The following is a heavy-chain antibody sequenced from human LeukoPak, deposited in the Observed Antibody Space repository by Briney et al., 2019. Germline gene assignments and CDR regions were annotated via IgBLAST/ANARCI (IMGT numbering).Heavy chain of an antibody. CDR1: GFTVISNY. CDR3: VRSSHYDILTGYSEEDAFDI. CDR2: IYSGGST. J-gene: IGHJ3*02. Sequence: PGGSLRLSCAASGFTVISNYMSWVRQAPGKGLEWVSVIYSGGSTDYADSVKGRFTISRDNSKNTLYLQMNSLRVEDTAVYYCVRSSHYDILTGYSEEDAFDIWGQGTMVTVSS. D-gene: IGHD3-9*01. V-gene: IGHV3-53*01.